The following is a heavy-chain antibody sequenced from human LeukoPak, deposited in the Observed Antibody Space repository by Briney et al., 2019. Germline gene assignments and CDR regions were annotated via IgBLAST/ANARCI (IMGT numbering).Heavy chain of an antibody. CDR1: GVSISSSSYY. V-gene: IGHV4-39*07. CDR2: IYYSGST. D-gene: IGHD2-2*01. J-gene: IGHJ4*02. Sequence: TETLSLTCTVSGVSISSSSYYWGWIRQPPGKGLEWIGSIYYSGSTYYNPSLKSRVTISVDTSKNQFSLKLSSVTAADTAVYYCARYKLGFTSHFDYWGQGTLVTVSS. CDR3: ARYKLGFTSHFDY.